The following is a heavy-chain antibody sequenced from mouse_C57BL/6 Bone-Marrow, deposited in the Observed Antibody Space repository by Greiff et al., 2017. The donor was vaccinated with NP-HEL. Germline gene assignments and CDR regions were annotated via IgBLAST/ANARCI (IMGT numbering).Heavy chain of an antibody. CDR2: IRNKATGYTT. CDR1: GFTFTDYY. CDR3: ARSIYYDYADDPFYAMDY. D-gene: IGHD2-4*01. Sequence: EVMLVESGGGLVQPGGSLSLSCAASGFTFTDYYMSWVRQPPGKALAWLGFIRNKATGYTTEYSASVKGRFTISRDNSQSILYLQMNALRAEDSATYYCARSIYYDYADDPFYAMDYWGQGTSVTVSS. V-gene: IGHV7-3*01. J-gene: IGHJ4*01.